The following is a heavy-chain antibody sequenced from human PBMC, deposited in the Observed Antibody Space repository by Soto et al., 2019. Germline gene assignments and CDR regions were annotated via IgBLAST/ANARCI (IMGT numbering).Heavy chain of an antibody. V-gene: IGHV1-18*01. D-gene: IGHD2-15*01. CDR1: GYTFTNYG. J-gene: IGHJ5*02. CDR2: ISVNNGYT. CDR3: ARAPLPSCSGGTCSKWWFEP. Sequence: GASVKVSCKASGYTFTNYGITWVRQAPGQGLEWMGWISVNNGYTNYEQKLQGRVAMTTDTSTSTAYMELRSLRFDDTAVYFCARAPLPSCSGGTCSKWWFEPWGQGTLVTVSS.